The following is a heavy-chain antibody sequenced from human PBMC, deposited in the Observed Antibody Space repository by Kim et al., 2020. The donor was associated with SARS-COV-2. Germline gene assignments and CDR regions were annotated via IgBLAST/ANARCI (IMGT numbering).Heavy chain of an antibody. CDR3: ARSGLSGYHLYYGMDV. D-gene: IGHD3-22*01. CDR2: INPNSGGT. CDR1: GYTFTGYY. J-gene: IGHJ6*02. V-gene: IGHV1-2*06. Sequence: ASVKVSCKASGYTFTGYYMHWVRQAPGQGLEWMGRINPNSGGTNYAQKFQGRVTMTRDTSISTAYMELSRLRSDDTAVYYCARSGLSGYHLYYGMDVWGQGTTVTVSS.